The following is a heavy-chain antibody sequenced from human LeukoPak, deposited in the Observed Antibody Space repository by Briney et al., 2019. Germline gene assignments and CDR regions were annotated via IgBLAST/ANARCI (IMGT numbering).Heavy chain of an antibody. V-gene: IGHV1-18*01. CDR1: GYTFTSYG. CDR2: ISAYNGNT. CDR3: ARGPLGFGEEYYYYMDV. D-gene: IGHD3-10*01. J-gene: IGHJ6*03. Sequence: ASVKVSCKASGYTFTSYGISWVRQAPGQGLEWMGWISAYNGNTNYAQKIQGRVTMTTDTSTSTAYMELRSLRSDDTAVYYCARGPLGFGEEYYYYMDVWGKGTTVTISS.